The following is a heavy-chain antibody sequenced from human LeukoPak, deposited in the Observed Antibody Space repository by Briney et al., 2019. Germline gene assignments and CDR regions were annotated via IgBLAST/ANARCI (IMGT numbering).Heavy chain of an antibody. CDR1: GLTFNSDS. Sequence: PGGSLRLSCAASGLTFNSDSMHWIRQAPGKGLEWVSSISSSSTYIYYADSVKGRFTISRDNAKNSLYLQMNSLRAEDTAAYYCARDIEDASGREGEPDAFDSWGQGTMVTVSS. CDR3: ARDIEDASGREGEPDAFDS. V-gene: IGHV3-21*01. CDR2: ISSSSTYI. D-gene: IGHD3-10*01. J-gene: IGHJ3*02.